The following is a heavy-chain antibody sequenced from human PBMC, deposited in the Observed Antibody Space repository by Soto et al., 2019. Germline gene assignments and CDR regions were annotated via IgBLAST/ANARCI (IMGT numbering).Heavy chain of an antibody. V-gene: IGHV3-33*01. Sequence: GGSLRLSCAASGYSFRSYGMHWVRQVPGKGLEWVALIWYDGSNEYYADSVQGRFTISRDNSETTVYLQMNSLSVEDTAIYYCARERGFVRGVLRYYLDYWGQGTLVTVSS. CDR3: ARERGFVRGVLRYYLDY. CDR2: IWYDGSNE. CDR1: GYSFRSYG. D-gene: IGHD3-10*01. J-gene: IGHJ4*02.